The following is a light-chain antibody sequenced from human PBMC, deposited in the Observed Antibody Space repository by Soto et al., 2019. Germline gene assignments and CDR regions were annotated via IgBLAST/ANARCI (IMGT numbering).Light chain of an antibody. Sequence: DIVMTQSPDSLAVSLGERATINCKSSQSGLYSSNNKNPLAWYQQKPGQPPKLLIYWAATRESGVPDRFSGSGSGTDFTPTISGLQAEDVAVYYCQQYYSTPSITFGQGTRLEIK. CDR3: QQYYSTPSIT. CDR2: WAA. V-gene: IGKV4-1*01. J-gene: IGKJ5*01. CDR1: QSGLYSSNNKNP.